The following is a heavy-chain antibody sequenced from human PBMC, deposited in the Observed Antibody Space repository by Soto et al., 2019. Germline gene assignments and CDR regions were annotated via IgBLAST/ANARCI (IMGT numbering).Heavy chain of an antibody. CDR3: ASCLAETTRRYYYYMDA. J-gene: IGHJ6*03. CDR2: IKQDGSEK. CDR1: GFTFSSYW. V-gene: IGHV3-7*01. D-gene: IGHD4-17*01. Sequence: PGGSLRLSCAASGFTFSSYWMSWVRQAPGKGLEWVANIKQDGSEKYYVDSVKGRFTISRDNAKNSLYLQMNSLRAEDTAVYYCASCLAETTRRYYYYMDAWGKGTTITVSS.